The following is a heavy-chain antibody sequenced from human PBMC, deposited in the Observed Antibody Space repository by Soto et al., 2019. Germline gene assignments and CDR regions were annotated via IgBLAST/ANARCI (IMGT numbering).Heavy chain of an antibody. Sequence: EVQLVESGGGLVQPGGSLRLSCAASGFGFSNYEMNWVRQAPGKGLEWVSYITSSGGSTMYADSVKGRFTISRDNANDSLYLQMTSLRVEDTAVYYCARYDCNTSCYICFWGQGALVTVSS. CDR2: ITSSGGST. D-gene: IGHD2-2*02. CDR3: ARYDCNTSCYICF. CDR1: GFGFSNYE. V-gene: IGHV3-48*03. J-gene: IGHJ4*02.